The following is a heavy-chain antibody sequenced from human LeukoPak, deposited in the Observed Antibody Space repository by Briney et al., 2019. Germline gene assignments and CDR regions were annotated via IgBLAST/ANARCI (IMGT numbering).Heavy chain of an antibody. J-gene: IGHJ4*02. CDR1: GGSFSGYY. Sequence: SETLPLTCAVYGGSFSGYYWSWIRQPPGKGLEWIGEINHSGSTNYNPSLKSRVTISGDTSKNQFSLHLSSVTAADTAVYYCARSGGYYPDYWGQGTLVTVSS. D-gene: IGHD3-22*01. V-gene: IGHV4-34*01. CDR2: INHSGST. CDR3: ARSGGYYPDY.